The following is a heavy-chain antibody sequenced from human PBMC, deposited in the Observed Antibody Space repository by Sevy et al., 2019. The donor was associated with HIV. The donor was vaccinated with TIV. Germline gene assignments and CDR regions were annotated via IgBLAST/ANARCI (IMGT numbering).Heavy chain of an antibody. D-gene: IGHD3-16*01. V-gene: IGHV3-64D*06. Sequence: GGSLRLSCSASGFTFSSYAMHWVRQAPGKGLEYVSAISSNGGSTYYADSVKGRFTISRDNSKNTLYLQMSSLRAEDTAVYYCVTRFFRLLGPHALDIWGQAKMVTVSS. CDR2: ISSNGGST. CDR3: VTRFFRLLGPHALDI. J-gene: IGHJ3*02. CDR1: GFTFSSYA.